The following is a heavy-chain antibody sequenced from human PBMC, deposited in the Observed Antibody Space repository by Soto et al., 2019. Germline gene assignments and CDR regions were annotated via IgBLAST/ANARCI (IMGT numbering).Heavy chain of an antibody. CDR2: ISGSGSTI. D-gene: IGHD1-1*01. V-gene: IGHV3-11*01. CDR3: ARGKGMEENYYYYGMDI. CDR1: GFTFSDYF. Sequence: QVQLVESGGGLVKPGGSLRLSCAASGFTFSDYFMSWIRQAPGKGLESVSYISGSGSTIYYADSVKGRFTISRDNAKKSLYLQMNSLRADDTAVYYCARGKGMEENYYYYGMDIWGQGTTVTVSS. J-gene: IGHJ6*02.